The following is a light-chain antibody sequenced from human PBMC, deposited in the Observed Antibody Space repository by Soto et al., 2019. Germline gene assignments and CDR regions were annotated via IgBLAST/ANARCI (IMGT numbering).Light chain of an antibody. CDR3: SSYTSNSTLVV. V-gene: IGLV2-11*01. J-gene: IGLJ2*01. Sequence: QSALTQPRSVSGSPGQSVTISCTGTSSDVGGYNYVSWYQQHPGKAPKLMIYDVSKRPSGVSHRFSGSKSGNTASLTISGLQAEDEADYYCSSYTSNSTLVVFGGGTQLTVL. CDR1: SSDVGGYNY. CDR2: DVS.